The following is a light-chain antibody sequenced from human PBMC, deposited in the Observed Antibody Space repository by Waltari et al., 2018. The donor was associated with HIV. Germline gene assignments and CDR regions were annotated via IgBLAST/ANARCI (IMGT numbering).Light chain of an antibody. Sequence: SPGQTASITCSGDKLGDKYACWYQQRPGQSPVLVIYQDSKRPSAIPERFSGSNSGNTATLTISGTQAMDEADYYCQAWDSSTVVFGGGTKLTVL. CDR3: QAWDSSTVV. V-gene: IGLV3-1*01. CDR2: QDS. CDR1: KLGDKY. J-gene: IGLJ2*01.